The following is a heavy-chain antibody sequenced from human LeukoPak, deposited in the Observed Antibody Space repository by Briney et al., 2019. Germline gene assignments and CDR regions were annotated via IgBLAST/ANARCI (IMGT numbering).Heavy chain of an antibody. CDR3: AKVTYYDFWSGYPQVSYFDY. Sequence: PGRSLRLSCAASGFTFDDYAMRWVRQAPGKGLEWVSGISWNSGSIGYADSVKGRFTISRDNAKNSLYLQMNSLRAEDTALYYCAKVTYYDFWSGYPQVSYFDYWGQGTLVTVYS. CDR2: ISWNSGSI. V-gene: IGHV3-9*01. J-gene: IGHJ4*02. D-gene: IGHD3-3*01. CDR1: GFTFDDYA.